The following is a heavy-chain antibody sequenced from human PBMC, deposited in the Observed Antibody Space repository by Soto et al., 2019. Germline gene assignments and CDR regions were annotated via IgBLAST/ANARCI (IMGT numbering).Heavy chain of an antibody. CDR2: IYYSGST. V-gene: IGHV4-30-4*01. D-gene: IGHD2-2*01. CDR1: GGSISSGDYY. CDR3: ASADWPSTSSGYAFDI. J-gene: IGHJ3*02. Sequence: QVQLQESGPGLVKPSQTLSLTCTVSGGSISSGDYYWSWIRQPPGKGLEWIGYIYYSGSTYYNPSLKSRVTISVDTSKNQFSLKLSSVTAADTAVYYCASADWPSTSSGYAFDIWGQGTMVTVSS.